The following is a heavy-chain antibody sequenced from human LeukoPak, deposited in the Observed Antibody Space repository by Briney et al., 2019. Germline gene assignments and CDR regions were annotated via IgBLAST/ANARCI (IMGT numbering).Heavy chain of an antibody. V-gene: IGHV3-23*01. CDR3: ATEGFYY. CDR1: GATFTKYG. Sequence: GGSLRLSCAASGATFTKYGMTWLRQAAGAGLEYISGISRSGDITPYADSVKGRFTISRDNVQNTLYLQMNSLRADDTGLYYCATEGFYYWGPGTQVTVSS. CDR2: ISRSGDIT. J-gene: IGHJ4*02.